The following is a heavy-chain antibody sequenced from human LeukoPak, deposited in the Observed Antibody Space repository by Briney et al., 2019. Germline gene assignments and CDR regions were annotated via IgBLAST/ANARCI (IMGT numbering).Heavy chain of an antibody. CDR1: GFTFSSYG. Sequence: PGRSLRLSCAASGFTFSSYGMHWVRQAPGKGLEWVAVIWYDGSNKYYADSVKGRFTISRDNSKNTLYLQMNSLRAEDTAVYYCARDNQWLTDAFDIWGQGTMVSVPS. CDR3: ARDNQWLTDAFDI. J-gene: IGHJ3*02. CDR2: IWYDGSNK. V-gene: IGHV3-33*01. D-gene: IGHD6-19*01.